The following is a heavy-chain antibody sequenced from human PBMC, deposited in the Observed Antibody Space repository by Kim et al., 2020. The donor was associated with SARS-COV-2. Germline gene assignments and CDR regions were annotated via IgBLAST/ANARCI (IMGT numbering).Heavy chain of an antibody. CDR2: LKSNTDGGTT. Sequence: GGSLRLSCAASGFTFSNAWMSWVRQAHGPFLLCFVRLKSNTDGGTTDYAAPVKGRFTISRDDSKNTLYLQMNSLKTEDTAVYYCTTGIVGAVDFDYWGQGTLVTVSS. V-gene: IGHV3-15*01. CDR3: TTGIVGAVDFDY. J-gene: IGHJ4*02. D-gene: IGHD1-26*01. CDR1: GFTFSNAW.